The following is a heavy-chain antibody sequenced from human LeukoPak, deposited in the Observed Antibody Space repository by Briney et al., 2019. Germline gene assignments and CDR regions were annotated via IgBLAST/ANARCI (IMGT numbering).Heavy chain of an antibody. Sequence: GGSLRLSCAASGFTFSSYGMHWVRQAPGKGLEWVAVISYDGSNKYYADSVKGRFTISRDNSKNTLYLQMNSLRAEDTAVYYCAKDRILSPKYYFDYWGQGTLVTVSS. V-gene: IGHV3-30*18. CDR1: GFTFSSYG. D-gene: IGHD2-15*01. CDR2: ISYDGSNK. CDR3: AKDRILSPKYYFDY. J-gene: IGHJ4*02.